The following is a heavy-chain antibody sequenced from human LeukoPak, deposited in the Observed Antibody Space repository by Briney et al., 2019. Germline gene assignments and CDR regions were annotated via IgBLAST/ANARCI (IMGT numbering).Heavy chain of an antibody. Sequence: PGGSLRLSCAAPGFTFTYFAMSWVRQAPGKGLEWVSGISGSGGSTYYADSVKGRFTISRDNSNNRLYLQMNSLTAEDTAVYYCAKDKGSGTYPPYWGQGTLVTVSS. V-gene: IGHV3-23*01. D-gene: IGHD1-26*01. CDR1: GFTFTYFA. CDR3: AKDKGSGTYPPY. CDR2: ISGSGGST. J-gene: IGHJ4*02.